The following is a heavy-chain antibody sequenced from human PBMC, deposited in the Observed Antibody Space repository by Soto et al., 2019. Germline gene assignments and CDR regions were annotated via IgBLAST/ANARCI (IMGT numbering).Heavy chain of an antibody. CDR3: AKDFSSGLPHYSSSSEHPGWGYYYYGMDV. CDR2: ISGSGGST. CDR1: GFTFSSYA. D-gene: IGHD6-13*01. J-gene: IGHJ6*02. V-gene: IGHV3-23*01. Sequence: GSLRLSCAASGFTFSSYAMSWVRQAPGKGLEWVSAISGSGGSTYYADSVKGRFTISRDNSKNTLYLQMNSLRAEDTAVYYCAKDFSSGLPHYSSSSEHPGWGYYYYGMDVWGQGTTVTVSS.